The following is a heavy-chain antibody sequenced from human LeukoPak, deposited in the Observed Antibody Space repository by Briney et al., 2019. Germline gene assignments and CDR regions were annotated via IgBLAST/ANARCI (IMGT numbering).Heavy chain of an antibody. D-gene: IGHD2-15*01. J-gene: IGHJ4*02. Sequence: GGSLRLSCAASGFTFSSYAMHWVRQAPGKGLEWVAVISYDGSNKYYADSVKGRFTISRDNSKNTLYLQMNSLRAEDTAVYYCAKFSLAGYWGQGTLVTVSS. CDR3: AKFSLAGY. CDR1: GFTFSSYA. CDR2: ISYDGSNK. V-gene: IGHV3-30*18.